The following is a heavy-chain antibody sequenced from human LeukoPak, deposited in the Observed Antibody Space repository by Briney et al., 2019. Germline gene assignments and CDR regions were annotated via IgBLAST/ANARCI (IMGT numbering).Heavy chain of an antibody. Sequence: ASVKVSCKASGGTFSSYAISWVRQAPGQGLEWMGGIIPIFGTANYAQKFQGRVTITADESTSTAYMELSSLRSEDTAVYYCARERGYCSSSACYTSDVFDIWGQGTMVTVSS. V-gene: IGHV1-69*13. CDR1: GGTFSSYA. J-gene: IGHJ3*02. D-gene: IGHD2-2*02. CDR2: IIPIFGTA. CDR3: ARERGYCSSSACYTSDVFDI.